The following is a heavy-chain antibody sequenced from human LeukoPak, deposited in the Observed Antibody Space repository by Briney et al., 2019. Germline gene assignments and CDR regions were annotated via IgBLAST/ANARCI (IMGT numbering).Heavy chain of an antibody. J-gene: IGHJ5*02. CDR2: INPNTGGT. CDR1: GYTFTGYF. CDR3: ARDQYYDSKGWFDP. V-gene: IGHV1-2*02. D-gene: IGHD3-22*01. Sequence: GASVKVSCKASGYTFTGYFVHWVRQAPGQGLQWMGWINPNTGGTNYAQKLQGRVTMTTDTSTSTAYMELRSLRSDDTAVYYCARDQYYDSKGWFDPWGQGTLVTVSS.